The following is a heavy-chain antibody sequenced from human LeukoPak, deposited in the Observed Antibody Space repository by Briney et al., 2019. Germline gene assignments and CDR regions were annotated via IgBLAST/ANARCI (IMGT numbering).Heavy chain of an antibody. CDR2: INPNSGGT. CDR1: GYTFTGYY. Sequence: ASVKVSCKASGYTFTGYYMHWVRQAPGQGLEWMGWINPNSGGTNYAQKFQGRVTMTRDTSISTAYMELSRLRSDDTAVYYCARGRITMVRGVILPPFFDYWGQGTLVTVSS. J-gene: IGHJ4*02. V-gene: IGHV1-2*02. CDR3: ARGRITMVRGVILPPFFDY. D-gene: IGHD3-10*01.